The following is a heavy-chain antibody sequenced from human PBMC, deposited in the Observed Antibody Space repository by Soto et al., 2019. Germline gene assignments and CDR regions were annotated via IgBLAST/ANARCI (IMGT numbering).Heavy chain of an antibody. CDR1: GFTFSSYA. V-gene: IGHV3-23*01. Sequence: EVQLLESGGGLVQPGGSLRLSCAASGFTFSSYAMSWVRQAPGKGLEWVSAISGSGGSTYYADSVKGRFTISRDTSKHTLYLQMNSLRAEDTAVYYCAKTRWGVVVTSYKYFDYWGQGTLVTVSS. D-gene: IGHD2-2*01. CDR2: ISGSGGST. J-gene: IGHJ4*02. CDR3: AKTRWGVVVTSYKYFDY.